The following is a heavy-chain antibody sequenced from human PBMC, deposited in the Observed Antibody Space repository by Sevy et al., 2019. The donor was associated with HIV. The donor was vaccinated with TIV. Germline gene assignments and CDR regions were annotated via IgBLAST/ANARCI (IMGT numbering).Heavy chain of an antibody. J-gene: IGHJ6*02. CDR2: IHTSGST. CDR1: GGSLTSFY. V-gene: IGHV4-4*07. CDR3: ARALQRYYYYGMDV. D-gene: IGHD4-4*01. Sequence: SETLSLTCAVSGGSLTSFYWSWIRQPAGKGLEWIGRIHTSGSTNYNPSLKSRVTMSVDTSKNQFSLNLTAVTAADSAVYYCARALQRYYYYGMDVWGQRTTVTVSS.